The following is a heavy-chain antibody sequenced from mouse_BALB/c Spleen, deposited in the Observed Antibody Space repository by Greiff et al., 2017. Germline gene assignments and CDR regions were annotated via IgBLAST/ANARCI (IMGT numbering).Heavy chain of an antibody. Sequence: VQLKQSGPELMKPGASVKISCKASGYSFTSYYMHWVKQSHGKSLEWIGYIDPFNGGTSYNQKFKGKATLTVDKSSSTAYMHLSSLTSEDSAVYYCASYDYGWFAYWGQGTLVTVSA. CDR2: IDPFNGGT. V-gene: IGHV1S135*01. CDR1: GYSFTSYY. CDR3: ASYDYGWFAY. J-gene: IGHJ3*01. D-gene: IGHD2-4*01.